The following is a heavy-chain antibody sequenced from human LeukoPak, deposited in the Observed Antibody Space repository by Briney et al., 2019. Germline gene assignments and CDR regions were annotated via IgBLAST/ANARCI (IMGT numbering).Heavy chain of an antibody. Sequence: PSVTLSLTCTVSGGSISSYYWSWIRQPPGKGLEWIGYIYYSGSTNYNPSLKSRVTISVDTSKNQFSLKLSSVTAADTAVYYCARDLRGEDDYWGQGTLVTVSS. J-gene: IGHJ4*02. CDR1: GGSISSYY. D-gene: IGHD3-3*01. CDR3: ARDLRGEDDY. V-gene: IGHV4-59*01. CDR2: IYYSGST.